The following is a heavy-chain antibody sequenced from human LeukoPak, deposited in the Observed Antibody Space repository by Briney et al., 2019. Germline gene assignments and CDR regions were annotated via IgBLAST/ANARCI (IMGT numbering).Heavy chain of an antibody. CDR1: GYTFTSYY. D-gene: IGHD6-13*01. CDR2: IIPILGIA. Sequence: ASVKVSCKASGYTFTSYYMHWVRQALGQGLEWMGRIIPILGIANYAQKFQGRVTITADKFTSTAYMELSSLRSEDTAVYYCARDIAAAGTGFDYWGQGTLVTVSS. V-gene: IGHV1-69*04. CDR3: ARDIAAAGTGFDY. J-gene: IGHJ4*02.